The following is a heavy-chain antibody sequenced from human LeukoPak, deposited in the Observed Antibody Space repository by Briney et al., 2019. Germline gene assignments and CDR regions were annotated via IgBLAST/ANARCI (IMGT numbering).Heavy chain of an antibody. Sequence: GGSLRLSCAASGFTFSSYSMNWVRQAPGKGLEWVSSISSSSSYIYYTDSVKGRFSISRDNAKNSLYLQMNSLRAEDTAVYYCARDSTSPRYQYYYMDVWGKGTTVTVSS. V-gene: IGHV3-21*01. J-gene: IGHJ6*03. CDR2: ISSSSSYI. CDR1: GFTFSSYS. CDR3: ARDSTSPRYQYYYMDV. D-gene: IGHD6-6*01.